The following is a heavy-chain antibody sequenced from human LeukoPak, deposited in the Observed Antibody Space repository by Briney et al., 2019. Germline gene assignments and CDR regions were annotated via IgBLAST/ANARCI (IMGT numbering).Heavy chain of an antibody. CDR1: GFTFDDYA. CDR3: AKGPVDAAMVDGFDI. J-gene: IGHJ3*02. CDR2: ISWNSGSI. V-gene: IGHV3-9*03. D-gene: IGHD5-18*01. Sequence: GGSLRLSCAASGFTFDDYAMHWVRQAPGKGLEWVSGISWNSGSIGYADSVKGRFTISRDNAKNSLYLQMNSLRAEDMALYYCAKGPVDAAMVDGFDIWGQGTMVTVSS.